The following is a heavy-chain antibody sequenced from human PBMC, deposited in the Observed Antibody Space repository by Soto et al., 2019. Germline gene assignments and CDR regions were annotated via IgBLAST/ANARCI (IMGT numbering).Heavy chain of an antibody. CDR2: ISPYNGNT. CDR1: GYTLTSYG. Sequence: QVQLVQSRAEVKKPGASVKVSCKASGYTLTSYGISWVRQAPGQGLEWVGWISPYNGNTNYAQKLQDRVTLTTDTSTSTAYMELRSLRPDDTAVYYCARADFDFWSGYPPFDYWGQGTLVTFSS. V-gene: IGHV1-18*01. D-gene: IGHD3-3*01. CDR3: ARADFDFWSGYPPFDY. J-gene: IGHJ4*02.